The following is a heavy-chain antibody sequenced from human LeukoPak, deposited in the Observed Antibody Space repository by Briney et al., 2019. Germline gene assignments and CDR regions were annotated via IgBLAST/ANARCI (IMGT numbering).Heavy chain of an antibody. D-gene: IGHD6-19*01. Sequence: SETLSLTCTVSGGSISNYHWSWLRQPAGKGREWSGQIHTSGSTNYNPPLKSRVSMSIDTTEDQVSLTIRSVTAADTAFYYCARRDISSGWSFDYWGQGTLVTVSS. CDR1: GGSISNYH. V-gene: IGHV4-4*07. CDR2: IHTSGST. J-gene: IGHJ4*02. CDR3: ARRDISSGWSFDY.